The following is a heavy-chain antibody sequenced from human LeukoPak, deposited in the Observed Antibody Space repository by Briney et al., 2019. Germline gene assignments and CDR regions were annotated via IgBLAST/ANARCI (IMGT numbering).Heavy chain of an antibody. D-gene: IGHD5-12*01. CDR2: INHSGST. J-gene: IGHJ4*02. V-gene: IGHV4-34*01. CDR3: ARGGLEYYFDY. Sequence: PSETLSLTCAVYGGSFSGYYWGWIRQPPGKGLEWIGEINHSGSTNYNPSLKSRVTISVDTSKNQFSLKLSSVTAADTAVYYCARGGLEYYFDYWGQGTLVTVSS. CDR1: GGSFSGYY.